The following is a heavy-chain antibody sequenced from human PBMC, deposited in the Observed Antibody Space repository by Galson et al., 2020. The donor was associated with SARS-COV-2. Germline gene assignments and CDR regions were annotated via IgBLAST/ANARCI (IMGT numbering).Heavy chain of an antibody. V-gene: IGHV4-38-2*02. J-gene: IGHJ4*02. CDR2: IFHTTYT. CDR3: ARSDSDRVAFYFDY. CDR1: GDSMTTDHF. D-gene: IGHD3-22*01. Sequence: SETLSLTCTVSGDSMTTDHFWGWIRQPPGKGLEWIGSIFHTTYTYNNPSLKSRVTISVDTSKNSFSLKLNSVSATDTAMYYCARSDSDRVAFYFDYWGQGTLVTVSS.